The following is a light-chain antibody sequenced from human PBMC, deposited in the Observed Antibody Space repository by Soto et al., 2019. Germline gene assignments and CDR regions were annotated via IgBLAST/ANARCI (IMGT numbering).Light chain of an antibody. CDR3: QHYDSAHYT. V-gene: IGKV3-20*01. CDR1: QCVGTNY. CDR2: GTC. J-gene: IGKJ2*01. Sequence: EIVLTQSPRTLSLSPGQGATLSCSASQCVGTNYLACYQQRRGQAPRLLYFGTCSRAAGVPGRFSGSGCGTFFTLTISMQDDEVFAVYFCQHYDSAHYTFGQGTKVDI.